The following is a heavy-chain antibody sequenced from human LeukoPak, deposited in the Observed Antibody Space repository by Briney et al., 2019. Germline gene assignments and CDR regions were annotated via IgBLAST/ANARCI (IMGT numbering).Heavy chain of an antibody. D-gene: IGHD2-2*01. CDR2: ISSSSSYI. CDR3: ARDEERYCSSTSCLLNNWFDP. V-gene: IGHV3-21*01. J-gene: IGHJ5*02. Sequence: GGSLRLSCAASGFTFSSYSMNWVRQAPGKELEWVSSISSSSSYIYYADSVKGRFTISRDNAKNSLYLQMNSLRAEDTAVYYCARDEERYCSSTSCLLNNWFDPWGQGTLVTVSS. CDR1: GFTFSSYS.